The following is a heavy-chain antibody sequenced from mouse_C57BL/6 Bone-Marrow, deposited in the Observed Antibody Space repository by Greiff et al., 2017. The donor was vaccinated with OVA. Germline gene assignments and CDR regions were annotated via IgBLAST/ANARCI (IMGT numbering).Heavy chain of an antibody. CDR3: ARCLIYYDFYSFDY. Sequence: QVQLQQPGAEQVNPLSSVKLSCKASGYTFTSYWMHWVKQRPGQGLEWIGMIHPNSGSTNYNEKFKSKATLTVDKSSSTAYMQLSSLTSEDSAVYYCARCLIYYDFYSFDYWGQGTTLTVSS. D-gene: IGHD2-4*01. V-gene: IGHV1-64*01. J-gene: IGHJ2*01. CDR2: IHPNSGST. CDR1: GYTFTSYW.